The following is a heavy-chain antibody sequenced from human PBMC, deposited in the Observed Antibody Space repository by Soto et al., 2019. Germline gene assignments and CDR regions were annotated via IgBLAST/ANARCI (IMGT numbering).Heavy chain of an antibody. CDR2: INHSGST. V-gene: IGHV4-34*01. J-gene: IGHJ5*02. CDR3: ARGRGGARSPSMVRGVRVYNWFDP. CDR1: GGSFSGYY. D-gene: IGHD3-10*01. Sequence: QVQLQQWGAGLLKPSETLSLTCAVYGGSFSGYYWSWIRQPPGKGLEWIGEINHSGSTNYNPSLKSRVTISVDTSKNQFSLKLSSVTAADTAVYYCARGRGGARSPSMVRGVRVYNWFDPWGQGTLVTVSS.